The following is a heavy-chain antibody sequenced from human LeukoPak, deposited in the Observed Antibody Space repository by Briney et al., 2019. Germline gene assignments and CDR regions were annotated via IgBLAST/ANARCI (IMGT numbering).Heavy chain of an antibody. CDR1: GYIFTKHG. V-gene: IGHV1-18*01. D-gene: IGHD3-22*01. CDR3: AREHDNRVPYYCGMDV. J-gene: IGHJ6*02. CDR2: ISGYNGDT. Sequence: ASVKVSCKTSGYIFTKHGISWVQQAPGQGLEWMAWISGYNGDTKYAQNFQGRVALTTDTSTSTAYMEVRSLRSDDTAVYYCAREHDNRVPYYCGMDVWGQGTTVTVSS.